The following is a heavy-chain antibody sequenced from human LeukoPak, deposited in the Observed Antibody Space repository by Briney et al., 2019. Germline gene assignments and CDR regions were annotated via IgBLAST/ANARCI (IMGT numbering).Heavy chain of an antibody. CDR2: ISGSGGST. CDR3: AKDMQQWLVGVTYFDY. D-gene: IGHD6-19*01. V-gene: IGHV3-23*01. Sequence: GGSLRLSCAASGFTFSSYAMSWVRQAPGKGLEWVSAISGSGGSTYYADSVKGRFTISRDNSKNTLYLQMNSLRAEDTAVYYCAKDMQQWLVGVTYFDYWGQGTLVTVSS. CDR1: GFTFSSYA. J-gene: IGHJ4*02.